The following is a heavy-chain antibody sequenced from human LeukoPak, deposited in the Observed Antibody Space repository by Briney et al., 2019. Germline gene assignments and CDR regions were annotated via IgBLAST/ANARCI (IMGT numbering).Heavy chain of an antibody. J-gene: IGHJ4*02. CDR3: ARHCDNLTGFFDY. Sequence: SETLSLTCTVSGDYITRGYYWGWIRQPPGKGLEWIGTIYHSGSTYYNPSLKSRVTISVDTSKNQFSLKLSSVTAADTAVYYCARHCDNLTGFFDYWGQGTLVTVSS. CDR2: IYHSGST. V-gene: IGHV4-38-2*02. D-gene: IGHD3-9*01. CDR1: GDYITRGYY.